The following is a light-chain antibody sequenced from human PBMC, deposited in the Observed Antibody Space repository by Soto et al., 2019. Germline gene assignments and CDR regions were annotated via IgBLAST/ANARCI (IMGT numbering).Light chain of an antibody. CDR3: QTWGTGIHVV. CDR2: LNSDGSH. Sequence: QLVLTQSTSASASLGASVKLTCTLSSGHSSYAIAWHQQQPEKGPRYLMKLNSDGSHSKGDGIPDRFSGSSSGAERYLTISSLQSEDEADYYCQTWGTGIHVVFGGGTQLTVL. CDR1: SGHSSYA. V-gene: IGLV4-69*01. J-gene: IGLJ2*01.